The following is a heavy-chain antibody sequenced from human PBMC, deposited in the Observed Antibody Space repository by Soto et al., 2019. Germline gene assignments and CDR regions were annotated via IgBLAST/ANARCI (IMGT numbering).Heavy chain of an antibody. Sequence: GGSLRLSCAASGFTFNNYAMSWVRQAPGKGLEWVSAISANGQGIYYADSVEGRFIISRDSSKNTVFLHMDSLTAEDTAVYYCAKDRNYPRDQFHNWGQGTLVTVSS. CDR3: AKDRNYPRDQFHN. CDR2: ISANGQGI. J-gene: IGHJ4*02. CDR1: GFTFNNYA. D-gene: IGHD1-7*01. V-gene: IGHV3-23*01.